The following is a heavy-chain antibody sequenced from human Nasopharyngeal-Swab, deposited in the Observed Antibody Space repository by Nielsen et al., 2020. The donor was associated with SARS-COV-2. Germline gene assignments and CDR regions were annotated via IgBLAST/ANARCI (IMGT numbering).Heavy chain of an antibody. CDR2: INHSGST. J-gene: IGHJ4*02. D-gene: IGHD3-16*01. CDR1: GGSFSGYY. CDR3: ARRTGGRGFDY. V-gene: IGHV4-34*01. Sequence: SDTLSLTCAVYGGSFSGYYWSWIRQPPGKGLEWIGEINHSGSTNYNPSLKSRVTISVDTSKNQFSLKLSSVTAAGTAVYYCARRTGGRGFDYWGQGTLVTVSS.